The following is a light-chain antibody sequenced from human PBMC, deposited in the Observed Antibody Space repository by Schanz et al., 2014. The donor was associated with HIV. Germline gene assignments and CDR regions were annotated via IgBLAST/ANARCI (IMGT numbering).Light chain of an antibody. J-gene: IGLJ2*01. CDR2: EVS. CDR3: SSYATTKDLL. CDR1: SSDVGGHNY. V-gene: IGLV2-8*01. Sequence: QSALTQPPSASGSPGQSVTISCTGTSSDVGGHNYVSWYQHHPGKAPKLIIFEVSERPSGVPDRFSGSKSGNTASLTVSGHKAEDEDDYYCSSYATTKDLLFGGGTKLTVL.